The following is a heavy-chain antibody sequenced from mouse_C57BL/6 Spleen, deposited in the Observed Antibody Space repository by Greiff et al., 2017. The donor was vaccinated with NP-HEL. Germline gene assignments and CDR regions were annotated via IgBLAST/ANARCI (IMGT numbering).Heavy chain of an antibody. CDR1: GYTFTSYD. Sequence: VMLVESGPELVKPGASVKLSCKASGYTFTSYDINWVKQRPGQGLEWIGWIYPRDGSTKYNEKFKGKATLTVDTSSSTAYLELHSLTSEDAAVYFGARNYYGSSYWYFDVWGTGTTVTVSS. J-gene: IGHJ1*03. CDR3: ARNYYGSSYWYFDV. V-gene: IGHV1-85*01. CDR2: IYPRDGST. D-gene: IGHD1-1*01.